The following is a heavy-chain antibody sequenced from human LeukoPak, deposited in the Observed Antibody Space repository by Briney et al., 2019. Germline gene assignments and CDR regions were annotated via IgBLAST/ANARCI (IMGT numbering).Heavy chain of an antibody. V-gene: IGHV4-34*01. J-gene: IGHJ5*02. D-gene: IGHD2-15*01. CDR1: GFTFDDYG. CDR3: ARGRSPIVVVVAATRGWFDP. CDR2: INHSGST. Sequence: GSLRLSCAASGFTFDDYGMSWIRQPPGKGLEWIGEINHSGSTNYNPSLKSRVTISVDTSKNQFSLKLSSVTAADTAVYYCARGRSPIVVVVAATRGWFDPWGQGTLVTVSS.